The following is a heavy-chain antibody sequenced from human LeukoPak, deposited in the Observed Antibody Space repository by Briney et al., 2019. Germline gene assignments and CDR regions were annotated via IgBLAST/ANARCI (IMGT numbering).Heavy chain of an antibody. V-gene: IGHV3-23*01. CDR1: GFTFSSYG. Sequence: PGGSPRLSCAASGFTFSSYGMSWVRQAPGKGLEWVSAISGTGGSTYYADSVKGRFTISRDNSKNTLYLQMNSLRAEDTAVYYCAKGDTTWELPHDYWGQGTLVTVSS. CDR2: ISGTGGST. D-gene: IGHD1-26*01. CDR3: AKGDTTWELPHDY. J-gene: IGHJ4*02.